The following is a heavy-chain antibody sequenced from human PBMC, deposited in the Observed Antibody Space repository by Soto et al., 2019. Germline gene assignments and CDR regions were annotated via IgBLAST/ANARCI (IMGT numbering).Heavy chain of an antibody. CDR1: GFTFGDYA. D-gene: IGHD3-10*01. J-gene: IGHJ6*02. CDR3: TRAHMVRGVQYYYYYGMDV. V-gene: IGHV3-49*04. Sequence: QPGGSLRLSCTASGFTFGDYAMSWVRQAPGKGLEWVGFIRSKAYGGTTEYAASVKGRFTISRDDSKSIAYLQMNSLKTEDTAVYYCTRAHMVRGVQYYYYYGMDVWGQGTTVTVSS. CDR2: IRSKAYGGTT.